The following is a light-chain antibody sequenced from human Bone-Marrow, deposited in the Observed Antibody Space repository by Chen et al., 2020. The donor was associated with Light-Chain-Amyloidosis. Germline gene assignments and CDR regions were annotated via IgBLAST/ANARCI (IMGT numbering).Light chain of an antibody. V-gene: IGKV3-20*01. CDR1: QSLGSAY. Sequence: EVVLTQSPGTLSLSPGERAALSCRASQSLGSAYVAWYQQKPGQAPRLLISGASRRATGIPDKFSDSESGTDFTLTITSLEPEEFTVYYCQHDVGSAWTFGQGTKVEIK. J-gene: IGKJ1*01. CDR3: QHDVGSAWT. CDR2: GAS.